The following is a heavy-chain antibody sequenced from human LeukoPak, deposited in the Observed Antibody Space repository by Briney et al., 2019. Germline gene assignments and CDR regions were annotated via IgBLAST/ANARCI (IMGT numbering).Heavy chain of an antibody. V-gene: IGHV4-59*08. J-gene: IGHJ3*02. D-gene: IGHD6-19*01. CDR2: IYYSGST. CDR1: GGSISSYY. Sequence: SETLSLTCTVSGGSISSYYWSWVRQPPGKGLEWIGYIYYSGSTNYNPSLKSRVTISVDTSKNQFSLKLSSVTAADTAVYYCARLEYSSGWYGGAFDIWGQGTMVTVSS. CDR3: ARLEYSSGWYGGAFDI.